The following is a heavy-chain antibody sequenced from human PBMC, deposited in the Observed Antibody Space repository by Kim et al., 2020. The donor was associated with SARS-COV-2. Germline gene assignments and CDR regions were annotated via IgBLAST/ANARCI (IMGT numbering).Heavy chain of an antibody. Sequence: SETLSLTCTVSGGSISSSSYYWGWIRQPPGKGLEWIGSIYYSGSTYYNPSLKSRVTISVDTSKNQFSLKLSSVTAADTAMYYCARLRVLLWFGEPTHDAFDIWGQGTMVTVSS. J-gene: IGHJ3*02. V-gene: IGHV4-39*01. D-gene: IGHD3-10*01. CDR3: ARLRVLLWFGEPTHDAFDI. CDR1: GGSISSSSYY. CDR2: IYYSGST.